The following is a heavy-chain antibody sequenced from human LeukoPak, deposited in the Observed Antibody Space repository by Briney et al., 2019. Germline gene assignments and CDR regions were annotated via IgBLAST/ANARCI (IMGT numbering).Heavy chain of an antibody. D-gene: IGHD3-10*01. Sequence: PSETLSLTCAVYGGSFSGYYWSWIRQPPGKGLEWIGEINHSGSTNCNPSLKSRVTISVDTSKNQFSLKLSSVTAADTAVYYCARPLWFGSSEGDYYYMDVWGKGTTVTVSS. CDR2: INHSGST. CDR3: ARPLWFGSSEGDYYYMDV. J-gene: IGHJ6*03. CDR1: GGSFSGYY. V-gene: IGHV4-34*01.